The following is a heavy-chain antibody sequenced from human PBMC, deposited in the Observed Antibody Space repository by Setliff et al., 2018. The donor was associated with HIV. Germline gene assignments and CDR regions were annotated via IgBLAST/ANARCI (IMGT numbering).Heavy chain of an antibody. CDR2: IYMNGTT. V-gene: IGHV4-4*07. Sequence: ETLSLTCTVSGGSLSNFYWTWMRQPAGKRLEWIGRIYMNGTTSYDPSLKSRLTMSVDTSKNQFSLRLSSVTAADPAVYYCAREWEEDVDLAYYSHYYVDVWGKGTTVTVSS. CDR3: AREWEEDVDLAYYSHYYVDV. J-gene: IGHJ6*03. D-gene: IGHD1-26*01. CDR1: GGSLSNFY.